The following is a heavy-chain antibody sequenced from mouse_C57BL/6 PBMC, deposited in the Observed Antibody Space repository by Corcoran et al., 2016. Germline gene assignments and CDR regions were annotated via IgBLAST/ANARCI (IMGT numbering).Heavy chain of an antibody. CDR2: INPNNGGT. CDR3: ARRAYYYGSSSWFAY. V-gene: IGHV1-18*01. J-gene: IGHJ3*01. CDR1: GYTFTDYN. D-gene: IGHD1-1*01. Sequence: EVQLQQSGPELVKPGASVKIPCKASGYTFTDYNMDWVKQSHGKSLEWIGDINPNNGGTIYNQKFKGKATLTVDKSSSTAYMELRSLTSEDTAVYYCARRAYYYGSSSWFAYWGQGTLVTVSA.